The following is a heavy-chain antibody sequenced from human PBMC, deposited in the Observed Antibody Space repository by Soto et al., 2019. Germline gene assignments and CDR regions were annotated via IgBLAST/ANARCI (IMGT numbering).Heavy chain of an antibody. Sequence: SETLSLTCAVSGGSISSANWWTWVRQPPGKGLEWIGEIYHGGSTSYNPSLKMRVTLSLDKFKNHFSLNLTSVTAADTAVYYCARLSFSYGVDVWGQGNTVTVSS. V-gene: IGHV4-4*02. CDR3: ARLSFSYGVDV. CDR2: IYHGGST. CDR1: GGSISSANW. J-gene: IGHJ6*02.